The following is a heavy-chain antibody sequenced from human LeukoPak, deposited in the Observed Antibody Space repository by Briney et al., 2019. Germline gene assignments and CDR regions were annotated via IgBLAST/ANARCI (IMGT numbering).Heavy chain of an antibody. CDR2: IYHSGST. CDR3: ARVVQSTDSSGFYLPEYFQH. J-gene: IGHJ1*01. D-gene: IGHD3-22*01. CDR1: GGSFSGYY. Sequence: PSETLSLTCAVYGGSFSGYYWSWIRQPPGKGLEWIGSIYHSGSTYYNPSLKSRVTISVDTSKNQFPLKLRSVTAADTAVYYCARVVQSTDSSGFYLPEYFQHWGQGTLVTVSS. V-gene: IGHV4-34*01.